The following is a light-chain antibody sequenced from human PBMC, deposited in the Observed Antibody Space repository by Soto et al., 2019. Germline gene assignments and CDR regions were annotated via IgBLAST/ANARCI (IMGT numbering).Light chain of an antibody. CDR2: LGS. CDR1: QSLLQSNGNNY. CDR3: MQGVPTPPT. Sequence: DIVMTQSPLSLPVTPGEPASISCRSSQSLLQSNGNNYLGWFVQKPGQSPQLLIYLGSSRASVVPARFRCSVSGTYFTLKIRTVDAGDVGIYYCMQGVPTPPTFGGGTKVETK. J-gene: IGKJ4*01. V-gene: IGKV2-28*01.